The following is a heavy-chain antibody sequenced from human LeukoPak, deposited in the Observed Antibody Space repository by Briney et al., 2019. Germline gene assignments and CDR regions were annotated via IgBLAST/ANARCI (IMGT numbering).Heavy chain of an antibody. CDR2: ISGSGGST. V-gene: IGHV3-23*01. D-gene: IGHD1-7*01. Sequence: PGGSLRLSCAASGFTFSSYAMSWVRQAPGKGLEWVSAISGSGGSTYYADSVKGRFTISRDNSKNTLYLQMNSLRAEDTAVYYCAKGISGITGTTYGYWGQGTLVTVSS. J-gene: IGHJ4*02. CDR3: AKGISGITGTTYGY. CDR1: GFTFSSYA.